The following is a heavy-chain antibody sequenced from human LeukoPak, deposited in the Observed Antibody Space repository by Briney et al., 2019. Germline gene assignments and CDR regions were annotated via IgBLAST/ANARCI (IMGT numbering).Heavy chain of an antibody. CDR2: IFYSGNT. CDR1: GGSISSGAYY. V-gene: IGHV4-31*03. CDR3: ARASDCSGGTCYQFNWFDP. D-gene: IGHD2-15*01. Sequence: SQTLSLTCTVSGGSISSGAYYWGWIRQSPGKGLEWIVYIFYSGNTYYNPSLKSRVTRSVDTSTNQFSLTLSPVTAADTAVYYCARASDCSGGTCYQFNWFDPWGQGALVTVSS. J-gene: IGHJ5*02.